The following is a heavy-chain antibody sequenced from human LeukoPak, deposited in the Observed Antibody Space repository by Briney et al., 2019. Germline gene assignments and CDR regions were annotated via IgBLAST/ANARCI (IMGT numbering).Heavy chain of an antibody. Sequence: GGSLRLSCEASGFTFGTYGMTWVRQAPGKGLERVSGITGSSTWTYYADSVRGRFTISRDNSKNTLHLQMNNLTADDTAIYYCARELVSLGTGYFDLWGRGSLVTVSS. V-gene: IGHV3-23*01. CDR2: ITGSSTWT. D-gene: IGHD7-27*01. CDR3: ARELVSLGTGYFDL. CDR1: GFTFGTYG. J-gene: IGHJ2*01.